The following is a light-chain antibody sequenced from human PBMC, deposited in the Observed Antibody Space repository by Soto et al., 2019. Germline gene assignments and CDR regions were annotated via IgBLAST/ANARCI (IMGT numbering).Light chain of an antibody. V-gene: IGLV2-23*02. CDR3: CSYAGSSVLGV. Sequence: QSALTQPASVSGSPGQSITISCTGTSSDVGSYNLVSWYQQHPGKAPKLMIYEVSKRPSGVSNRFSGSKSGNTASLTFSGLQAEDEADYYCCSYAGSSVLGVFGGGTKVTVL. CDR1: SSDVGSYNL. J-gene: IGLJ3*02. CDR2: EVS.